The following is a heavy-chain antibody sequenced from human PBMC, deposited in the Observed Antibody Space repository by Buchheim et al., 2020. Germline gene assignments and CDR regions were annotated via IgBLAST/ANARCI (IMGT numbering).Heavy chain of an antibody. J-gene: IGHJ4*02. Sequence: VQLVESGGGLVQPGGSLRLSCAASGFTFSSYGMSWVRQAPGKGLEYVSGISNSGGRTYHADSVKGRFTISRDNSKNTLYLQMSSLRAEDTAVYYCAKSGATHNTYFDYWGQGTL. V-gene: IGHV3-23*04. CDR1: GFTFSSYG. CDR2: ISNSGGRT. CDR3: AKSGATHNTYFDY. D-gene: IGHD5-24*01.